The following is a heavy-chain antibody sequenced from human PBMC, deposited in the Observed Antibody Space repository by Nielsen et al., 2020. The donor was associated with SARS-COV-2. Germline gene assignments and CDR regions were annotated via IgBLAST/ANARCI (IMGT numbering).Heavy chain of an antibody. Sequence: SLKISCATSGFAFDDSAMHWVRQAPGKGLEWVSGITSASETIGYAGSVKGRFTISRDNANNSLYLQMHSLGAEDTALYYCVKDISAGSCRGNLCYGYGLDVWGQGTTVTVSS. CDR3: VKDISAGSCRGNLCYGYGLDV. CDR1: GFAFDDSA. J-gene: IGHJ6*02. CDR2: ITSASETI. V-gene: IGHV3-9*01. D-gene: IGHD2-15*01.